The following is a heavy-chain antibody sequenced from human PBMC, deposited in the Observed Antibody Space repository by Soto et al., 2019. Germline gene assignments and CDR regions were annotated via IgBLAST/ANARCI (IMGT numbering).Heavy chain of an antibody. CDR1: GYTFTSYY. CDR3: ARDIVVVPAAMADAFDI. V-gene: IGHV1-46*03. CDR2: INPSGGST. J-gene: IGHJ3*02. Sequence: PSVKVSCKASGYTFTSYYMHWVRQAPGQGLECMGIINPSGGSTSYAQKFQGRVTMTRDTSTSTVYMELSSLRSEDTAVYYCARDIVVVPAAMADAFDIWGQGTMVTVSS. D-gene: IGHD2-2*01.